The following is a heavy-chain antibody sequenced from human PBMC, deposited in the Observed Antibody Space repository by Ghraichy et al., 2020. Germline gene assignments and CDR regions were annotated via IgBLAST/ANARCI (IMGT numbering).Heavy chain of an antibody. D-gene: IGHD2/OR15-2a*01. Sequence: GGSLRLSCAASGFTFSGSAMHWVRQASGKGLEWVGRIRSKANSYATAYAASVKGRFTISRDDSKNTAYLQMNSLKTEDTAVYYCTRREAPEGSIFDYWGQGTLVTVSS. J-gene: IGHJ4*02. V-gene: IGHV3-73*01. CDR2: IRSKANSYAT. CDR1: GFTFSGSA. CDR3: TRREAPEGSIFDY.